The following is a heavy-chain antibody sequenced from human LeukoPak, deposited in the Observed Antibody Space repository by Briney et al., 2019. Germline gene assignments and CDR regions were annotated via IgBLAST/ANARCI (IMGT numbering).Heavy chain of an antibody. CDR3: ARDPEYCTNGVCYIEGY. Sequence: ASVKVSCKASGYTFTGYYMHWVRQAPGQGLEWMGRINPNSGGTNYAQKFQGRVTMTRDTSISTAYMELSRLRSDDTAMYYCARDPEYCTNGVCYIEGYWGQGTLVTASS. CDR2: INPNSGGT. V-gene: IGHV1-2*06. CDR1: GYTFTGYY. D-gene: IGHD2-8*01. J-gene: IGHJ4*02.